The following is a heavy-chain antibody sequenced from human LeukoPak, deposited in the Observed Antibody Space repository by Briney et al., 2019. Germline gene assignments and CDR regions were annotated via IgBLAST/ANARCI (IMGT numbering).Heavy chain of an antibody. V-gene: IGHV4-59*08. CDR3: ARRNHYFYYMDV. CDR1: GGSISGYY. Sequence: SETLSLTCTVSGGSISGYYWSWIRQSPGKGLEWIAYIYNSGSTNYNPSLKSRVTISLDTSKNQFSLSLSSVTAADTAVYYCARRNHYFYYMDVWGKGTTVTVSS. J-gene: IGHJ6*03. CDR2: IYNSGST.